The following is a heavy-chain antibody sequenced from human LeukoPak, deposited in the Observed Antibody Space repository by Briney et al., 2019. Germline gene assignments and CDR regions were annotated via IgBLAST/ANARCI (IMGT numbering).Heavy chain of an antibody. J-gene: IGHJ5*02. CDR3: ARVAVVPAATYNWNYDVSSNWFDP. D-gene: IGHD2-2*01. CDR1: GFTFSSYE. Sequence: QPGGSLRLSCAASGFTFSSYEMNWVRQAPGKGLEWVSYISSSGSTIYYADSVKGRFTISRDNAKNSLYLQMNSLRAEDTAVYYCARVAVVPAATYNWNYDVSSNWFDPWGQGTLVTVSS. V-gene: IGHV3-48*03. CDR2: ISSSGSTI.